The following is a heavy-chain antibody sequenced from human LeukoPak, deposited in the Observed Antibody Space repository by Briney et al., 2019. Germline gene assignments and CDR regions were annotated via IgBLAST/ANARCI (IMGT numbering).Heavy chain of an antibody. J-gene: IGHJ4*02. V-gene: IGHV3-23*01. Sequence: PGGSLRLSCAASGFTFSSYAMSWVRQAPGKGLEWVSAISGSGATTYYADSVKGRFSISRDNSRNTLYLQMNSLRAEDTAIYYCTKDRNWRDFEYWGQGTLVTVSS. CDR1: GFTFSSYA. D-gene: IGHD1-1*01. CDR2: ISGSGATT. CDR3: TKDRNWRDFEY.